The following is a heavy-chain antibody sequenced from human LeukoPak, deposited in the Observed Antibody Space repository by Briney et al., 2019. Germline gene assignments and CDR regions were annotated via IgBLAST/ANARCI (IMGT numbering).Heavy chain of an antibody. CDR2: ISYSGST. D-gene: IGHD2-2*01. CDR1: GASISNFY. V-gene: IGHV4-59*01. Sequence: SGTLPLTCTVSGASISNFYWSWIRQPPGRGREWIGDISYSGSTNYNPSLKSRVTMSVDTSKNQFSLKLRSVTAADTAVYYCARLHCSSPSCHRNWFDPWGQGTLVTVSS. J-gene: IGHJ5*02. CDR3: ARLHCSSPSCHRNWFDP.